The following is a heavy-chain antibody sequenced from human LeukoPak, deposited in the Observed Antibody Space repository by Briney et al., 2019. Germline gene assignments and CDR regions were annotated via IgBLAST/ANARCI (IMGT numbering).Heavy chain of an antibody. Sequence: GGSLRLSCAASGFTFSNYRMNWVRQAPGKGLEWVSYISSSGSTIYYADSVKGRFTISRDNAKNSLYLQMNSLRAEDTAVYYCAELGITMIGGVWGKGTTVTIFS. J-gene: IGHJ6*04. CDR1: GFTFSNYR. CDR2: ISSSGSTI. D-gene: IGHD3-10*02. CDR3: AELGITMIGGV. V-gene: IGHV3-48*04.